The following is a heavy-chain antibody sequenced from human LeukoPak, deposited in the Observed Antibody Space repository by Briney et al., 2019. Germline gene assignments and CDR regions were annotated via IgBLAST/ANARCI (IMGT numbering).Heavy chain of an antibody. CDR3: ARDPAIAVAGKVDY. Sequence: ASVKVSCKVSGYTLTELSMHWVRQAPGQGLEWMGWISAYNGNTNYAQKLQGRVTMTTDTSTSTAYMELRSLRSDDTAVYYCARDPAIAVAGKVDYWGQGTLVTVSS. J-gene: IGHJ4*02. V-gene: IGHV1-18*01. CDR1: GYTLTELS. CDR2: ISAYNGNT. D-gene: IGHD6-19*01.